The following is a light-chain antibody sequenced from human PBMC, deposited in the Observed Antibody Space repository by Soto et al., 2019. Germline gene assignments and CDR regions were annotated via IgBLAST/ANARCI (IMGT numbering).Light chain of an antibody. CDR1: MRDVGAYNL. Sequence: QSVLTQPASVSGSPGQSITISCAGTMRDVGAYNLVSWYQQHPGRAPQLIIYEVRNRPSGIPFRFSGSKSGNTASLTISALQAEDEADYYCSSYTSKSSLIFGGGTKVTVL. V-gene: IGLV2-14*01. CDR3: SSYTSKSSLI. CDR2: EVR. J-gene: IGLJ2*01.